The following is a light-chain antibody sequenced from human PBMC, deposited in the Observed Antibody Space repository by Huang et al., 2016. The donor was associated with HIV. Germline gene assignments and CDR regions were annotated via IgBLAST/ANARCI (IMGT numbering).Light chain of an antibody. CDR2: DAS. V-gene: IGKV3-11*01. CDR3: QQRSKWPRT. J-gene: IGKJ2*01. Sequence: EIVLTQSPATLSLSPGERATFSCRASQSFSGYLAWYQQKPGQAPRRLIYDASNRATGIPARFSGSGSGTDFTLTINSLEPEDFAVYYCQQRSKWPRTFGQGTKLEIK. CDR1: QSFSGY.